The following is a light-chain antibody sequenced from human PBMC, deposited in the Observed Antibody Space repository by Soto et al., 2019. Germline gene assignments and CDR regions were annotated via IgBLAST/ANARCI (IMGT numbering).Light chain of an antibody. CDR1: SNDVGGYNY. J-gene: IGLJ2*01. V-gene: IGLV2-8*01. CDR3: SSYAGNNDFDVL. CDR2: DVN. Sequence: QSALTQPPSASGSPGQSVTISCTGTSNDVGGYNYVSWYQQHPGKVPKLIIYDVNKRPSGVPDRFSGSKSGNTASLTVSGLQAEDEAAYYCSSYAGNNDFDVLFGGGTQLTVL.